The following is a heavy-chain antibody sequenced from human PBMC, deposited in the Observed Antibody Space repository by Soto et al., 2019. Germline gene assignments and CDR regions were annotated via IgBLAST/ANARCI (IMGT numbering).Heavy chain of an antibody. CDR3: ARVLVGAPYYFDY. CDR1: GGTFSRYA. J-gene: IGHJ4*02. Sequence: SVKVSCKASGGTFSRYAISWARQAPGQGLEWMGGIIPIFGTANYAQKFQGRVTITADESTSTAYMELNSLRSEDAALYYCARVLVGAPYYFDYWGQGTLVTVSS. D-gene: IGHD1-26*01. CDR2: IIPIFGTA. V-gene: IGHV1-69*13.